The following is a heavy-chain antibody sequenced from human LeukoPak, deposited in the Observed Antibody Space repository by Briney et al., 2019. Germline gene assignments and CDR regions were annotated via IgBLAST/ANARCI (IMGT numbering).Heavy chain of an antibody. V-gene: IGHV3-21*01. Sequence: GSLRLSCAASGFTFSSYSMNWVRQAPGKGLEWVSSISSSSSYIYYADSVKGRFTISRDNAKNSLYLQMNSLRAEDTAVYYCARGGHSSSETDYWGQGTLVTVSS. CDR3: ARGGHSSSETDY. D-gene: IGHD6-6*01. CDR1: GFTFSSYS. J-gene: IGHJ4*02. CDR2: ISSSSSYI.